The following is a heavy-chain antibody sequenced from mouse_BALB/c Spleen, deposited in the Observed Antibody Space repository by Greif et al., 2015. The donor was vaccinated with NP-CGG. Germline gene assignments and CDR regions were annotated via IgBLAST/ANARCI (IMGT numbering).Heavy chain of an antibody. Sequence: LVKTGASVKISCKASGYSFTGYYMHWVKQSHGKSLEWIGYISCYNGATSYNQKFKGKATFTVDTSSSTAYMQFNSLTSEDSAVYYCARGTLRRGGLYAMDYWGQGTSVTVSS. D-gene: IGHD1-2*01. V-gene: IGHV1S34*01. J-gene: IGHJ4*01. CDR3: ARGTLRRGGLYAMDY. CDR1: GYSFTGYY. CDR2: ISCYNGAT.